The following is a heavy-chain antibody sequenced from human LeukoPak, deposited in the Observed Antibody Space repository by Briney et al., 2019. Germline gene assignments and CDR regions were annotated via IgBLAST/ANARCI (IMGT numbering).Heavy chain of an antibody. J-gene: IGHJ4*02. CDR1: GFTFSSYW. V-gene: IGHV3-7*01. CDR3: ARLEWELRY. Sequence: PGGSLRLSCAASGFTFSSYWMTWVRQPPGRGLEWVANIKQDGSEKYYVDSVKGRFTISKDNAKNSLYLQMNSLRAEDTAVYYCARLEWELRYWGQGTLVTVSS. CDR2: IKQDGSEK. D-gene: IGHD1-26*01.